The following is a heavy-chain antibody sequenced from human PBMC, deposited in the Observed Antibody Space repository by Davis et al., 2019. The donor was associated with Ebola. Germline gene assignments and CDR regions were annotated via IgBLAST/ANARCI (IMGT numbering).Heavy chain of an antibody. CDR2: IYWDDDK. J-gene: IGHJ5*02. Sequence: TLSLTCTVSGGSISNSYWSWIRQPPGKALEWLALIYWDDDKRYSPSLKSRLTITKDTSKNQVVLTMTNMDPVDTATYYCAHLPGIAAAGIRAWDWFDPWGQGTLVTVSS. CDR3: AHLPGIAAAGIRAWDWFDP. D-gene: IGHD6-13*01. V-gene: IGHV2-5*08. CDR1: GGSISNSYW.